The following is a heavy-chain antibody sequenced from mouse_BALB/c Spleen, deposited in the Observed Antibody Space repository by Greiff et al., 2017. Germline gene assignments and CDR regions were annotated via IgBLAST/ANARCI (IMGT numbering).Heavy chain of an antibody. Sequence: EVKLVESGGGLVKLGGSLKLSCAASGFTFSSYYMSWVRQTPEKRLELVAAINSNGGSTYYPDTVKGRFTISRDNAKNTLYLQMSSLKSEDTALYYCARSPYDGYSWFAYWGQGTLVTVSA. J-gene: IGHJ3*01. CDR1: GFTFSSYY. D-gene: IGHD2-3*01. V-gene: IGHV5-6-2*01. CDR2: INSNGGST. CDR3: ARSPYDGYSWFAY.